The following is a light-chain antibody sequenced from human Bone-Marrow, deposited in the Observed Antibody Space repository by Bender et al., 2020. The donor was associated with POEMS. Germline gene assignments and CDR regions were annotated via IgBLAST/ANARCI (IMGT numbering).Light chain of an antibody. Sequence: QSALTQPASVSGSPEQSITISCTETGSDVGKYKFVSWYQHHPGKAPKLMIYEGSKRPSGVSDRFSGSKSGNTASLTISGLQSEDEADFYCCSYAGSRHWLFGGGTKLTVL. V-gene: IGLV2-23*01. CDR1: GSDVGKYKF. J-gene: IGLJ3*02. CDR3: CSYAGSRHWL. CDR2: EGS.